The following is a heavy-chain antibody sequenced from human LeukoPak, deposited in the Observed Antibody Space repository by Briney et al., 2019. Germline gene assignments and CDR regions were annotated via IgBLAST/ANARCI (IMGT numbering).Heavy chain of an antibody. D-gene: IGHD1-26*01. CDR2: IYAGGSS. J-gene: IGHJ4*02. Sequence: PGGSLRLSCAASGFTVSSNDMNWVRQAPGKGLEWVSIIYAGGSSYYADSVKGRFTISRDNSKNTLYLQMNNLRAEDTAVYYCARQWELRYWGQGTLVTVSS. V-gene: IGHV3-66*04. CDR3: ARQWELRY. CDR1: GFTVSSND.